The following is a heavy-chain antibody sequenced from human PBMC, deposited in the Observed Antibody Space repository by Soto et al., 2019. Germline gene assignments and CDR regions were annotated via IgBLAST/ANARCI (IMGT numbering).Heavy chain of an antibody. CDR3: AKNGLSWFDP. CDR1: GLTFRSYD. J-gene: IGHJ5*02. Sequence: GGALTLCCADFGLTFRSYDINWVRQAPGKGLEWVAVISYDGSNKYYADFVKGRFTISRDNSKNTLYLQMKSLRAEDTAVYYCAKNGLSWFDPWGQGTLVTVSS. D-gene: IGHD3-16*01. V-gene: IGHV3-30*18. CDR2: ISYDGSNK.